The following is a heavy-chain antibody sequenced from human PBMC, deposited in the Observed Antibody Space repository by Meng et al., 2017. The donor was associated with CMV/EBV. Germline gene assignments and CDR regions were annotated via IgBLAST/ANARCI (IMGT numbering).Heavy chain of an antibody. D-gene: IGHD3-16*01. Sequence: SETLSLTCTVSGGSVSSGSYYWSWIQQPPGKGLEWIGYIYYSGSTNYNPSLKSRVTISVDTSKNQFSLKLSSVTAADTAVYYCARVRGILGSGYYYYYYGMDVWGQGTTVTVSS. V-gene: IGHV4-61*01. J-gene: IGHJ6*02. CDR3: ARVRGILGSGYYYYYYGMDV. CDR1: GGSVSSGSYY. CDR2: IYYSGST.